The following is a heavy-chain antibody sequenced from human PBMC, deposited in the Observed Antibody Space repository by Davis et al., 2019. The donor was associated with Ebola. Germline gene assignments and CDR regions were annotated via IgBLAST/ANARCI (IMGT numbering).Heavy chain of an antibody. Sequence: HSQTLSLTCAISGDSVSGNIPAWNWLRQSPSRGLEWLGRTYYNSKWYNDYAVSVKSRITINPDTSRNHFTLQLNSVTPEDTAVYYCARGWLRRPFDYWGQGTLVTVSS. D-gene: IGHD3-9*01. J-gene: IGHJ4*02. CDR2: TYYNSKWYN. CDR3: ARGWLRRPFDY. V-gene: IGHV6-1*01. CDR1: GDSVSGNIPA.